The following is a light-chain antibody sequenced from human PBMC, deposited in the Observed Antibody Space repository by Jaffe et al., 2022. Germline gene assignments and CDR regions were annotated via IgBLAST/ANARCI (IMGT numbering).Light chain of an antibody. CDR3: QQYKNWPRT. J-gene: IGKJ1*01. V-gene: IGKV3-15*01. Sequence: EIVMTQSPATLSVSPGGSATLSCRASQSVSSSSAWYQQKPGQAPRLLIYGASTRATGIPDRFSGSGSGTEFTLTISSLQSEDFAVYYCQQYKNWPRTFGQGTKVEVK. CDR1: QSVSSS. CDR2: GAS.